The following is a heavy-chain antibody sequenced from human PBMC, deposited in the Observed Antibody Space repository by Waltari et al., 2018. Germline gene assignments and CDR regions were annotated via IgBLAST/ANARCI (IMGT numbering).Heavy chain of an antibody. CDR3: ANSRVAY. CDR2: ISSGGAGT. D-gene: IGHD3-3*01. V-gene: IGHV3-23*01. Sequence: EVQLLESGGGLVQPGGSLRLSCAASRFTFSTYAMSWVRQVPGKGLEWVSAISSGGAGTYYADSVKGRFTISRDNSRSTMYLQMNSLRAEDTAVYYCANSRVAYWGQGTLVTVSS. CDR1: RFTFSTYA. J-gene: IGHJ4*02.